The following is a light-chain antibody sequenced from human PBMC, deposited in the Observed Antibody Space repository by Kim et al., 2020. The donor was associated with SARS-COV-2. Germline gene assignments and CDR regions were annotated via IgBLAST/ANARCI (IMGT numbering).Light chain of an antibody. CDR1: KLGDKY. CDR2: QHN. Sequence: SYELTQPPSVSVSPGQTASITCSGDKLGDKYACWYQQKPGQSPVLVIYQHNKRPSGIPERFSGSNSGNTATLTIRGTQAMDEADYYCQAWDSSTVVFGGGTQLTV. V-gene: IGLV3-1*01. CDR3: QAWDSSTVV. J-gene: IGLJ2*01.